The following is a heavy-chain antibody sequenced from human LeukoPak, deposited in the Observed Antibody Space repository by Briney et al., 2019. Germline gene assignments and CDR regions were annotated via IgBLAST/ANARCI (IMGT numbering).Heavy chain of an antibody. D-gene: IGHD3-10*01. CDR2: INPNSGGT. Sequence: ASVKVSCKASGYTFTGYYMHWVRQAPGQGLEWMGWINPNSGGTSYAQKFQGRVTMTRDTSISTAYMELSRLRSDDTAVYYCARGFITMVRGVIFPFDPWGQGTLVTVSS. CDR1: GYTFTGYY. V-gene: IGHV1-2*02. J-gene: IGHJ5*02. CDR3: ARGFITMVRGVIFPFDP.